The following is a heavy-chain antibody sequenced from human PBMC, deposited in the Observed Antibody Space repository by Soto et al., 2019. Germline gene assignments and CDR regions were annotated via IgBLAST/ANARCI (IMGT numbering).Heavy chain of an antibody. CDR1: GFTFSSYA. J-gene: IGHJ4*02. V-gene: IGHV3-23*01. Sequence: EVQLLESGGGLVQPGGSQTLSCAASGFTFSSYAMSWVRQLPGKGLAWVSAISGGGKDRFYADSVKGRFTISRDNSRNTLYLHMNSLRAEDTAVHYCARSLFIAATDTEPFDSWGQGGLVTVSS. D-gene: IGHD6-13*01. CDR2: ISGGGKDR. CDR3: ARSLFIAATDTEPFDS.